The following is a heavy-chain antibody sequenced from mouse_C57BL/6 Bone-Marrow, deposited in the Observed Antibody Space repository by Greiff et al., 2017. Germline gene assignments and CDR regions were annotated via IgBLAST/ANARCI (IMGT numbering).Heavy chain of an antibody. CDR2: IWTGGGT. J-gene: IGHJ3*01. CDR3: ASLYYGYPWFAY. D-gene: IGHD2-2*01. Sequence: QVQLKESGPGLVAPSQSLSITCTVSGFSLTSYAISWVRQPPGKGLEWLGVIWTGGGTNYNAALKSRLSISKDNSKNQVSLKMNSLQTDDTARYYGASLYYGYPWFAYWGQGTLVTVSA. CDR1: GFSLTSYA. V-gene: IGHV2-9-1*01.